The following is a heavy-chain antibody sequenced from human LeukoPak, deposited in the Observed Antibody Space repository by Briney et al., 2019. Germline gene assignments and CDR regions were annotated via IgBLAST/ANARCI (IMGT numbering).Heavy chain of an antibody. J-gene: IGHJ6*04. D-gene: IGHD2-15*01. CDR3: ARDGGYCSGGSCYSYYYYGMDV. Sequence: GGSLRLSCAASGFTFSSYAMHWVRQAPGKGLEWVANIKQDGSEKYYVDSVKGRFTISRDNAKNSLYLQMNSLRAEDTAVYYCARDGGYCSGGSCYSYYYYGMDVWGKGTTVTVSS. CDR1: GFTFSSYA. CDR2: IKQDGSEK. V-gene: IGHV3-7*03.